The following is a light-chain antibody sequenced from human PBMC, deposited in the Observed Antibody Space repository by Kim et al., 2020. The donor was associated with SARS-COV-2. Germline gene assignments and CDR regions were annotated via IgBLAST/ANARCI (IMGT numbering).Light chain of an antibody. CDR1: TGAVTTGHY. Sequence: QAVVTQESSLTVSPGGTVTLTCGSSTGAVTTGHYPYWFQQKPGQAPRTLIYDTSNKHSWTPARFSGSLLGGKAALTLSRAQPEDEAEYYCLLSYSGDQAVLGRGTQLADL. CDR2: DTS. V-gene: IGLV7-46*01. CDR3: LLSYSGDQAV. J-gene: IGLJ7*01.